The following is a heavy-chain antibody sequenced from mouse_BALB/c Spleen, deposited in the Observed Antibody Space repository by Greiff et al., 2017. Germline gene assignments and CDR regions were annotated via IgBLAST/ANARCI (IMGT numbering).Heavy chain of an antibody. CDR3: ARHEDRGDYRYDYAMDY. CDR1: GYTFTEYI. D-gene: IGHD2-14*01. J-gene: IGHJ4*01. V-gene: IGHV1-62-2*01. Sequence: VQLQQSGAELVKPGASMKLSCKASGYTFTEYIIHWVKQRSGQGLEWIGWFYPGSGSIKYNEKFKDKATLTADKSSSTVYMELSRLTSEDSAVYFCARHEDRGDYRYDYAMDYWGQGTSVTVSS. CDR2: FYPGSGSI.